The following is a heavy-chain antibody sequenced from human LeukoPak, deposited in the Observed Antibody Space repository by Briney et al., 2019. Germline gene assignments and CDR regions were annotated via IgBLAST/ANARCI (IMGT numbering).Heavy chain of an antibody. D-gene: IGHD3-9*01. CDR1: GGTFSSHA. Sequence: SVKVSCKASGGTFSSHAISWVRQAPGQGLEWMGGIIPIFGTANYAQKFQGRVTITADKSTSTAYMELSSLRSEDTAVYYCARVNGQLRYFDWLHEGIWGQGTLVTVSS. J-gene: IGHJ4*02. CDR2: IIPIFGTA. CDR3: ARVNGQLRYFDWLHEGI. V-gene: IGHV1-69*06.